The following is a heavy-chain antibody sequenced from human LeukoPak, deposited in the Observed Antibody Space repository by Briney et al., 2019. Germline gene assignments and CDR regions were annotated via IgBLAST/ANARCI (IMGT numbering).Heavy chain of an antibody. D-gene: IGHD5-24*01. CDR2: IYHSGRT. CDR3: XRXYLXATRFDY. CDR1: GGSISNKY. Sequence: XXXXSGGSISNKYWSWIRQPPGKGLEWIGSIYHSGRTFYNPSLKSRVTISVDTSKNQFSLKLTSVTAADAAVYYCXRXYLXATRFDYWGQGXLVTVSS. V-gene: IGHV4-59*08. J-gene: IGHJ4*02.